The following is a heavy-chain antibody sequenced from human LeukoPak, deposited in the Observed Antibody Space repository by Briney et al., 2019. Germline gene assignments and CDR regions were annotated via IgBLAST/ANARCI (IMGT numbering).Heavy chain of an antibody. V-gene: IGHV3-23*01. J-gene: IGHJ4*02. Sequence: GGSLRLSCAASGFTFSSYAMSWVRQAPGKGLEWVSAISGSGGSTYYADSVKGRFTISRDNSKNTLYLQMNNLRAEDTAVYYCAKDRHMVRGVINYWGQGTLVTVSS. CDR1: GFTFSSYA. CDR2: ISGSGGST. CDR3: AKDRHMVRGVINY. D-gene: IGHD3-10*01.